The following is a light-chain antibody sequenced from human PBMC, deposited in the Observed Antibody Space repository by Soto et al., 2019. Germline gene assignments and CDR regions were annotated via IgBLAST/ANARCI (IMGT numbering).Light chain of an antibody. CDR3: QQRSNWPRT. CDR1: QSVGSY. Sequence: EIVLTQSPATLSLSPGERATLSCRASQSVGSYLAWYQQKPGQAPRLLIYEASKRATGIPARFSGSGSGTDFTLTISSLEPEDFAVYYCQQRSNWPRTFGQGTKVDSK. V-gene: IGKV3-11*01. J-gene: IGKJ1*01. CDR2: EAS.